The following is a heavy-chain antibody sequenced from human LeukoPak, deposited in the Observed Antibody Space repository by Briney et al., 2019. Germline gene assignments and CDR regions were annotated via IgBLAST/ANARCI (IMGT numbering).Heavy chain of an antibody. CDR3: ARGDPHADL. CDR1: GFDLSTYE. V-gene: IGHV3-48*03. CDR2: ITISGHTK. J-gene: IGHJ5*02. Sequence: GGSLRLSCAASGFDLSTYEMNWVRQAPGKGLEWIADITISGHTKNYADSVKGRFTISRDNARTSLYLQMNSLRAEDTGVYYCARGDPHADLWGQGTLVTVSS.